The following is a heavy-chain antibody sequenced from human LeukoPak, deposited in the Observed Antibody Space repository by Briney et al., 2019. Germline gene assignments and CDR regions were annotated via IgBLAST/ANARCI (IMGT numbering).Heavy chain of an antibody. V-gene: IGHV3-21*01. CDR3: ARGGYSWWELLGYFDY. D-gene: IGHD1-26*01. CDR2: ISSSSTYI. J-gene: IGHJ4*02. Sequence: PGGSLRLSCAASGFTFSSYAMSWVRQAPGKGLEWVSSISSSSTYIYYADSVKGRFTISRDNAKNSLYLQMNSLRAEDTAVYYCARGGYSWWELLGYFDYWGQGTLVTVSS. CDR1: GFTFSSYA.